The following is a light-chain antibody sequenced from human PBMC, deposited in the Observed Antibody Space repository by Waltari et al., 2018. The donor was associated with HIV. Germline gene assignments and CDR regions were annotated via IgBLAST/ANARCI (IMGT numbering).Light chain of an antibody. V-gene: IGLV2-8*01. CDR2: EVK. CDR3: SSYAGNNNYV. CDR1: SRDIGTYTY. J-gene: IGLJ1*01. Sequence: QPALTQPPSASGSPGQSVTISCTGTSRDIGTYTYVSWYQQHPGRAPNLLIYEVKKRPAGVPDRCSGSKSANTASLTVSGLQVADEADYYCSSYAGNNNYVFGTGTRVTVL.